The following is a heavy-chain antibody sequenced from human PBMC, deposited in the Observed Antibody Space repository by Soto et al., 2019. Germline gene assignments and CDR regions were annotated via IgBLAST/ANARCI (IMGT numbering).Heavy chain of an antibody. J-gene: IGHJ5*02. CDR3: ARAPEYSSSSSWFDP. CDR1: GGSISSYY. V-gene: IGHV4-4*07. CDR2: IYTSGST. D-gene: IGHD6-6*01. Sequence: SETLSLTCTVSGGSISSYYWSRIRRPAGKGLEWIGRIYTSGSTNYNPSLKSRVTMSVDTSKNQFSLKLSSVTAADTAVYYCARAPEYSSSSSWFDPWGQGTLVTVSS.